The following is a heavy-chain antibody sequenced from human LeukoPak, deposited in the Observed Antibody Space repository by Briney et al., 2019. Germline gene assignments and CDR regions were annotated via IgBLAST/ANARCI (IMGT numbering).Heavy chain of an antibody. V-gene: IGHV4-59*01. CDR2: IYYSGST. CDR1: GGSISSYY. J-gene: IGHJ5*02. D-gene: IGHD3-10*01. Sequence: KPSETLSLTCTVSGGSISSYYWSWIRQPPGKGLEWIGYIYYSGSTNYNPSLKSRVTMSVDTSKNQFSLKLSSVTAADTAVYYCARDRVWFDPWGQGTLVTVSS. CDR3: ARDRVWFDP.